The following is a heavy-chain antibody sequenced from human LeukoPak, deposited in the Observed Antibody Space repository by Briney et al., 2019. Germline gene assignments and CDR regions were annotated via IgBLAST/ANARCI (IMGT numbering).Heavy chain of an antibody. J-gene: IGHJ3*02. CDR2: IYYSGST. V-gene: IGHV4-31*03. D-gene: IGHD3-22*01. Sequence: SETLSLTCTVSGGSISSGGYYWSWIRQHPGKGLEWIGYIYYSGSTYYNPSLKSRVTISVDTSKNQFSLKLSSVTAADTAVYYCARKSSLYYYDSSGYPTWAFDIWGQGTMVTVSS. CDR1: GGSISSGGYY. CDR3: ARKSSLYYYDSSGYPTWAFDI.